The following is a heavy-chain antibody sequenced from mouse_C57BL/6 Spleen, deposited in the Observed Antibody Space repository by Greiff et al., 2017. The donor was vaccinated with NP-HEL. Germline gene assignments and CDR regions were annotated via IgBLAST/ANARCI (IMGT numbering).Heavy chain of an antibody. CDR2: IEPNSGGT. CDR1: GYTFTSYW. D-gene: IGHD1-1*01. V-gene: IGHV1-72*01. Sequence: QVQLKQPGAELVKPGASVKLSCKASGYTFTSYWMHWVKQRPGRGLEWIGRIEPNSGGTKYNEKFKSKATLTVDKPSSTAYMQLSSLTSEDSAVYYCAIPTVVEDYYAMDYWGQGTSVTVSS. J-gene: IGHJ4*01. CDR3: AIPTVVEDYYAMDY.